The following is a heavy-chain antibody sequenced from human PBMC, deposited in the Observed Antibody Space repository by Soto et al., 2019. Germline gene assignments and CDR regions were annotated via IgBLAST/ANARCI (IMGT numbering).Heavy chain of an antibody. J-gene: IGHJ5*02. CDR1: GGSISSGGYY. V-gene: IGHV4-31*03. CDR2: IYYSGST. CDR3: ARDVRAAAVLDP. Sequence: SETLSLTCTVSGGSISSGGYYWSWIRQHPGKGLEWIGYIYYSGSTYYNPSLKSRVTISVDTSKNQFSLKLSSVTAADTAVYYCARDVRAAAVLDPWGQGTLVTVSS. D-gene: IGHD6-13*01.